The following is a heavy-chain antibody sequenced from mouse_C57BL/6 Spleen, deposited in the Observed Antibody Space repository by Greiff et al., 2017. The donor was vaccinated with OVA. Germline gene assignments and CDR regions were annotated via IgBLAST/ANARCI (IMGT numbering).Heavy chain of an antibody. V-gene: IGHV1-53*01. J-gene: IGHJ2*01. Sequence: QVQLQQPGTELVKPGASVKLSCKASGYTFTSYWMHWVKQRPGQGLEWIGNINPSNGGTNYNEKFKSKATLTVDKSSSTAYMQLSSLTSEDSAVYYGARLGQLRPYYFDYWGQGTTLTVSS. CDR2: INPSNGGT. CDR1: GYTFTSYW. CDR3: ARLGQLRPYYFDY. D-gene: IGHD3-2*02.